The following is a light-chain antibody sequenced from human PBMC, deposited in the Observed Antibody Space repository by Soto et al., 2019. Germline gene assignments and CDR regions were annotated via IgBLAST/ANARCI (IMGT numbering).Light chain of an antibody. J-gene: IGKJ1*01. CDR1: QSISSY. V-gene: IGKV3-11*01. CDR3: QQRSNWWS. Sequence: EIVLTQSPATLSLSPGERATLSCRASQSISSYLAWYQQKPGQAPRLLIYDASNRATGIPARFSGSGSGTDFTITISILKPEDFAIYFCQQRSNWWSFGQGTKVEIK. CDR2: DAS.